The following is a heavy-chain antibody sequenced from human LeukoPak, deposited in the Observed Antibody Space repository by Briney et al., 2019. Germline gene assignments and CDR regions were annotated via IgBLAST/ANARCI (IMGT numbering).Heavy chain of an antibody. J-gene: IGHJ4*02. CDR3: ARGVAPADY. Sequence: SETLSLTCAVPGYSISSGYYWGWIRQPPGKGLEWIGSIYHSGSTYYNPSLKSRVTISVDTSKNQFSLKLSSVTAADTAVYYCARGVAPADYWGQGTLVTVSS. CDR2: IYHSGST. V-gene: IGHV4-38-2*01. CDR1: GYSISSGYY. D-gene: IGHD2-2*01.